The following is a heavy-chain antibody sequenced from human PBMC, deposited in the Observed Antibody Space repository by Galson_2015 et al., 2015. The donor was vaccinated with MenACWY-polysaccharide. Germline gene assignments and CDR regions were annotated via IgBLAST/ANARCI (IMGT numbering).Heavy chain of an antibody. Sequence: SLRLSCAASGFTFSSDWMSWVRQAPGKGLEWVAKIEEDGSETYYVDYVKGRFTISRDNAKNSLYLQMNSLRAEDTAVYYCARDSVVSDPWGQGTLVTVSS. CDR1: GFTFSSDW. CDR3: ARDSVVSDP. J-gene: IGHJ5*02. V-gene: IGHV3-7*01. CDR2: IEEDGSET. D-gene: IGHD2-8*02.